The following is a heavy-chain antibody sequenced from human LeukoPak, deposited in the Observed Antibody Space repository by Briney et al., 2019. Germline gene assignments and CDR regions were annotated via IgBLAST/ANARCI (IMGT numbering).Heavy chain of an antibody. J-gene: IGHJ4*02. Sequence: LSLTCTVSGGSISSYYWSWIRQPPGKGLEWVGFIRSKAYGGTTEYAASVKGRFTISRDDSKSIAYLQMNSLKTEDTAVYYCTRTISNYGGNSGFDYWGQGTLVTVSS. D-gene: IGHD4-23*01. CDR3: TRTISNYGGNSGFDY. V-gene: IGHV3-49*03. CDR2: IRSKAYGGTT. CDR1: GGSISSYY.